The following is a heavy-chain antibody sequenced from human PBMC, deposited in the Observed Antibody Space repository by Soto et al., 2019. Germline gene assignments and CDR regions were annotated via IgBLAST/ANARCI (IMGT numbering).Heavy chain of an antibody. CDR3: ASGKGDF. CDR2: FNHSGST. V-gene: IGHV4-34*01. Sequence: QVQLQQWGAGLLKPSETLSLTCAVYGGSFSGYYWSWIRQPPGKGLEWIGEFNHSGSTTYHPSLRSRDTRSVDTAKNQFSRKLSSVTAADRAVYYCASGKGDFWGQGTLVTVSS. CDR1: GGSFSGYY. J-gene: IGHJ4*02.